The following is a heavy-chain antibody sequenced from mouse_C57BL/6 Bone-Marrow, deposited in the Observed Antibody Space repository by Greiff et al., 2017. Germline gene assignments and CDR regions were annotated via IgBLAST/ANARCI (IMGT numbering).Heavy chain of an antibody. D-gene: IGHD1-1*01. CDR3: AEALYYYGSRGWYFDV. CDR1: GYTFTDYY. J-gene: IGHJ1*03. CDR2: INPNNGGT. Sequence: EVQLQQSGPELVKPGASVKISCKASGYTFTDYYMNWVKQSHGKSLEWIGDINPNNGGTSYNQKFKGKATLTVDKSSSTAYMELRSLTSEDSAVYYCAEALYYYGSRGWYFDVWGTGTTVTVSS. V-gene: IGHV1-26*01.